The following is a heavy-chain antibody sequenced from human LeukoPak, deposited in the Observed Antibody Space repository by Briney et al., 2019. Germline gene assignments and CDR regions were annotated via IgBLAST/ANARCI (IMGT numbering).Heavy chain of an antibody. J-gene: IGHJ4*02. CDR2: IYHSGST. CDR3: ARVLAGGAIDY. V-gene: IGHV4-38-2*02. CDR1: GYSVSSGYY. Sequence: SETLSLTCTVSGYSVSSGYYWGWIRQPPGKGLEWIGSIYHSGSTYYNPSLKSRVTISVDTSKNQFSLKLSSVTAADTAVYYCARVLAGGAIDYWGQGTLVTVSS. D-gene: IGHD6-19*01.